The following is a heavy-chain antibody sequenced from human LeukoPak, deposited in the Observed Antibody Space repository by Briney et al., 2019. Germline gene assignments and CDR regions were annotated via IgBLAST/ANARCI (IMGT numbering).Heavy chain of an antibody. V-gene: IGHV4-34*01. CDR3: ARDYGDYFNY. CDR1: GGSFSGYY. CDR2: INHSGST. D-gene: IGHD4-17*01. J-gene: IGHJ4*02. Sequence: SETLSLTCAVYGGSFSGYYWSWIRQPPGKGLEWIGEINHSGSTNYNPSLKSRVTISVDTSKNQFSLKLSSVTAADTAVYYCARDYGDYFNYWGQGTLVTVSS.